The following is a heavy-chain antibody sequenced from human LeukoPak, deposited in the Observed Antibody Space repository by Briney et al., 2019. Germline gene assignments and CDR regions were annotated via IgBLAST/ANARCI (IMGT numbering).Heavy chain of an antibody. CDR3: ATNAQYYYYSSGYYYNWFDP. CDR1: GYTLTSYG. J-gene: IGHJ5*02. V-gene: IGHV1-69*13. CDR2: IIPIFGTA. Sequence: SVKVSCKASGYTLTSYGISWVRQAPGQGLEWMGGIIPIFGTANYAQKFQGRVTITADESTSTAYMELSSLRSEDTAVYYCATNAQYYYYSSGYYYNWFDPWGQGTLGNVSS. D-gene: IGHD3-22*01.